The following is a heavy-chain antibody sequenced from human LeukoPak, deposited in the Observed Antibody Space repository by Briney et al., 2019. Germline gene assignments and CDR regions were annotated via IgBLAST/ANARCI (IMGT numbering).Heavy chain of an antibody. CDR1: GGSISSDY. CDR2: INHSGST. D-gene: IGHD4-23*01. J-gene: IGHJ5*02. Sequence: PSETLSLTCTVSGGSISSDYWSWIRQPPGKGLEWIGEINHSGSTNYNPSLKSRVTISVDTSKNQFSLKLSSVTAADTAVYYCASLSSPEYGGTYNWFDPWGQGTLVTVSS. CDR3: ASLSSPEYGGTYNWFDP. V-gene: IGHV4-34*01.